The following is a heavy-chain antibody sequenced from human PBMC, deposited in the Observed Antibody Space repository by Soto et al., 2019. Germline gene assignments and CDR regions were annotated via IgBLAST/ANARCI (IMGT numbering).Heavy chain of an antibody. J-gene: IGHJ3*02. Sequence: GASVKVSCKASGYTFTSYGISWVRQAPGQGLEWMGWISAYNGNTNYAPKLQGRVILTTDPSTTTAYMELRSLRSDDPAMYYCSRTSSGYYYLKCFDIWGQGTMVTVSS. CDR3: SRTSSGYYYLKCFDI. CDR1: GYTFTSYG. D-gene: IGHD3-22*01. CDR2: ISAYNGNT. V-gene: IGHV1-18*01.